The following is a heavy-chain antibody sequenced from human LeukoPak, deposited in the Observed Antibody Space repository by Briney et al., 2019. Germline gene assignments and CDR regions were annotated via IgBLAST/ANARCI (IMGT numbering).Heavy chain of an antibody. CDR2: IYSGGTT. J-gene: IGHJ4*02. Sequence: GGSLRPSRAASGFTVSTNCMTWVRQAPGKGLEWVSTIYSGGTTYYADSVMGRFTISRDNPKNTLSLQMNSLRAEDTAVYYCAKGSAYADFWGQGTLVTVSS. V-gene: IGHV3-53*01. CDR1: GFTVSTNC. CDR3: AKGSAYADF. D-gene: IGHD3-3*01.